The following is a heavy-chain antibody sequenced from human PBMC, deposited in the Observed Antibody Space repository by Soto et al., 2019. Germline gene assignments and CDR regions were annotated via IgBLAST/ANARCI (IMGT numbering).Heavy chain of an antibody. Sequence: SETLSLTCTVSGGSISSYYWSWIRQPPGKGLEWIGYIYYSGSTNYNPSLKSRVTISVDTSKNQFSLKLSSVTAADTAVYYCARVGSGWYGTYYYYYMDVWGKGTTVTVS. CDR3: ARVGSGWYGTYYYYYMDV. J-gene: IGHJ6*03. V-gene: IGHV4-59*01. CDR2: IYYSGST. CDR1: GGSISSYY. D-gene: IGHD6-19*01.